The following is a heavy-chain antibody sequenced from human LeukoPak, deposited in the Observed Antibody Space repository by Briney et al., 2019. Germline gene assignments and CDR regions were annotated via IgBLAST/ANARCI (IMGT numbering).Heavy chain of an antibody. D-gene: IGHD2/OR15-2a*01. V-gene: IGHV4-38-2*02. J-gene: IGHJ5*02. CDR2: IYHSGST. CDR3: ARASEYTRFDP. CDR1: GYSISSGYY. Sequence: SETLSLTCTVSGYSISSGYYWGWIRQPPGKGLEWIGSIYHSGSTYYNPSLKSRVTISVDTSKNQFSLKLSSVTAADTAVYYCARASEYTRFDPWGQGTLVTVSS.